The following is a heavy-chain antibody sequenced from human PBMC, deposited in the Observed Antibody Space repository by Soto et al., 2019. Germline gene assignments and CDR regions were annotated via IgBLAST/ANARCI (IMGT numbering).Heavy chain of an antibody. CDR3: ARGEQYSGRIFDY. J-gene: IGHJ4*01. CDR2: TYYRSKWYY. Sequence: QVQLQQSGPGLVKPSQTLSLTCAITGDSVSSNSAGWSWDRQSPSRGLEWLGRTYYRSKWYYEYAVSVRGRITINPDTSKNQYSLQLNSVTPEDTAVYFCARGEQYSGRIFDYWGQGTLVTVSS. D-gene: IGHD1-26*01. CDR1: GDSVSSNSAG. V-gene: IGHV6-1*01.